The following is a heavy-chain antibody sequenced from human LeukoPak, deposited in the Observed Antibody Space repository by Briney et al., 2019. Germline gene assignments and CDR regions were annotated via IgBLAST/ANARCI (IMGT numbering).Heavy chain of an antibody. Sequence: GGSLRLSCAASGFDFSSNWMHWVRHAPGQGLVWVSRIKGDGISTNYADSAKGRFTISRDNAKNTLYLQMNSLSVEDTALYYCASSPVGLWSGDHYGMDIWGQGTTVTVSS. V-gene: IGHV3-74*01. D-gene: IGHD3-3*01. J-gene: IGHJ6*02. CDR1: GFDFSSNW. CDR3: ASSPVGLWSGDHYGMDI. CDR2: IKGDGIST.